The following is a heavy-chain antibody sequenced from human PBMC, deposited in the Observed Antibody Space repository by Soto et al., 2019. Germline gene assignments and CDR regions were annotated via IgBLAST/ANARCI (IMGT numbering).Heavy chain of an antibody. CDR1: GYSFTSYW. J-gene: IGHJ6*02. CDR3: ARTPYSSSWSYYGMDV. D-gene: IGHD6-13*01. Sequence: PGESQKISCKGSGYSFTSYWIGWVRQMPGKGLEWMGIIYPGDSDTRYSPSFQGQVTISADKSISTAYLQWSSLKASDTAMYYCARTPYSSSWSYYGMDVWGQGTTVTVSS. CDR2: IYPGDSDT. V-gene: IGHV5-51*01.